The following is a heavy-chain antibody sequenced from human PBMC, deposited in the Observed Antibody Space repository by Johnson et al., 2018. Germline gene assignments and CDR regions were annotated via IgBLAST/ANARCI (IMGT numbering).Heavy chain of an antibody. CDR3: ASGFMIHGDYPWLDAFDI. J-gene: IGHJ3*02. CDR1: GFTFSSYW. D-gene: IGHD4-17*01. V-gene: IGHV3-7*01. CDR2: MKNAGSEK. Sequence: EVQLVEAGGGLVQPGGSLTLSCAASGFTFSSYWMNWVRQAPGKGLEWVANMKNAGSEKHYVESVKGRFTISRDNARDSLFLHMNSLRPEDPATYYCASGFMIHGDYPWLDAFDIWGQGTVVTVSS.